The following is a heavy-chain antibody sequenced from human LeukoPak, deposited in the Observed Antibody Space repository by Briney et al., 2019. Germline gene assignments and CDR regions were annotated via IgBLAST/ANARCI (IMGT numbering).Heavy chain of an antibody. Sequence: SETLSLTCAVYGGSFSGYYWSWIRQPPGKGLEWIEEINHSGSTNYNPSLKSRVTISVDTSKNQFSLKLSSVTAADTAVYYCARGEPEPDYGDYYYYYYGMDVWGQGTTVTVSS. CDR2: INHSGST. CDR1: GGSFSGYY. D-gene: IGHD4-17*01. V-gene: IGHV4-34*01. J-gene: IGHJ6*02. CDR3: ARGEPEPDYGDYYYYYYGMDV.